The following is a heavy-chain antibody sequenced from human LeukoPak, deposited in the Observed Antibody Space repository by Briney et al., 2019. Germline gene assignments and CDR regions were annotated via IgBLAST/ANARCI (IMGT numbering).Heavy chain of an antibody. Sequence: SETLSLTCTVSGGSISNHYWSWIRQPPGRGLEWIGYFSDSGDTNYNPSLKSRVTILGDTSKNQFSLKLSSVTAADTAVYYCARHATGSYSVPWLDPWGQGTLVTVST. CDR1: GGSISNHY. CDR3: ARHATGSYSVPWLDP. V-gene: IGHV4-59*08. J-gene: IGHJ5*02. D-gene: IGHD3-10*01. CDR2: FSDSGDT.